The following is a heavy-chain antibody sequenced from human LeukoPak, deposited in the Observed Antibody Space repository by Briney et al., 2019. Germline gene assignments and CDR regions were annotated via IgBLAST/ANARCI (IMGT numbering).Heavy chain of an antibody. Sequence: ASVTVSCTASAFSFTIYGMSWVRPAPGQGLEWMGWISAYNGSTKYAQKLQGRVTMTTDTSTGTAYMELRSLRPDDTAVYYCARDLTSNVAVTEYHYYAMDVWGQGTTVTVSS. CDR1: AFSFTIYG. D-gene: IGHD6-19*01. V-gene: IGHV1-18*01. CDR2: ISAYNGST. CDR3: ARDLTSNVAVTEYHYYAMDV. J-gene: IGHJ6*02.